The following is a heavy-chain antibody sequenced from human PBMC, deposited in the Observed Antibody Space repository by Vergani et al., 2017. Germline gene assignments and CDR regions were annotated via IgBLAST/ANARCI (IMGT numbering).Heavy chain of an antibody. CDR3: TTDRKVTINYFDY. CDR2: ISGSGGST. J-gene: IGHJ4*02. D-gene: IGHD4-17*01. CDR1: GFTFSNAW. Sequence: EVQLVESGGGLVQPGGSLRLSCAASGFTFSNAWMSWVRQAPGKGLEWVAAISGSGGSTYYADSVKGRFTISRDNSKNTLYLQMNSLRAEDTAVYYCTTDRKVTINYFDYWGQGTLVTVSS. V-gene: IGHV3-23*04.